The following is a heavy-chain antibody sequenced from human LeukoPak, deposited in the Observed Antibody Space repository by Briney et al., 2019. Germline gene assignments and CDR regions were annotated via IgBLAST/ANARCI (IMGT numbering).Heavy chain of an antibody. V-gene: IGHV3-23*01. CDR2: ISGSDGST. CDR1: GFTFSSYA. Sequence: PGGSLRLSCAAPGFTFSSYAMTWVRQAPDKGLEWVSAISGSDGSTYYADSVKGRFTISRDDSQNTLYLQMNSLRAEDTAVYYCARYRGFGDSYDSWGQGTLVTVSS. CDR3: ARYRGFGDSYDS. J-gene: IGHJ4*02. D-gene: IGHD3-10*01.